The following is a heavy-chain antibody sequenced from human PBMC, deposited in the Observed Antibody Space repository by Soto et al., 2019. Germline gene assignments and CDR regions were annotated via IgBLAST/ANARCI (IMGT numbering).Heavy chain of an antibody. CDR2: IYYSGST. CDR3: AARIAAAGRYFYYGVDV. D-gene: IGHD6-13*01. J-gene: IGHJ6*02. Sequence: SETLSLTCTVSGGSISSGGYYWSWIRQHPGKGLEWIGYIYYSGSTYYNPSLKSRVTISVDTSKNQFSLKLSSVTAADTAVYYCAARIAAAGRYFYYGVDVWGQGTTVTVSS. V-gene: IGHV4-31*03. CDR1: GGSISSGGYY.